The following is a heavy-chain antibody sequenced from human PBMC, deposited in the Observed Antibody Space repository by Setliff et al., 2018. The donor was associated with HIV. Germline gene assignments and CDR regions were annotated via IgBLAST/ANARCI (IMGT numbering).Heavy chain of an antibody. Sequence: PGGSLRLSCAASGFSFSIYHMNWVRQAPGKGLEWVSYIRSDSTIIYYADSVKGRFTVSRDNVENSLYLQMNSLRAEDTAVYYCARASRGGYYDSSAYAYWGQGTLVTVSS. V-gene: IGHV3-48*01. CDR3: ARASRGGYYDSSAYAY. CDR2: IRSDSTII. J-gene: IGHJ4*01. D-gene: IGHD3-22*01. CDR1: GFSFSIYH.